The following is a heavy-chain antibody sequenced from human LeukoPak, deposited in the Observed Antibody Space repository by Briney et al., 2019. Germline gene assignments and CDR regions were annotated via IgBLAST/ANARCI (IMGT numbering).Heavy chain of an antibody. CDR3: TSGGMVSGDY. D-gene: IGHD2-8*01. CDR1: GGSINSYY. Sequence: SETLSLTCTVSGGSINSYYWSWIRQPPGKGLEWIGYIYYSGSTNYNPSLKSRVTISRDTSKNQFSLKLKSVTAADTAVYYCTSGGMVSGDYWGHGTLVTVSS. J-gene: IGHJ4*01. CDR2: IYYSGST. V-gene: IGHV4-59*01.